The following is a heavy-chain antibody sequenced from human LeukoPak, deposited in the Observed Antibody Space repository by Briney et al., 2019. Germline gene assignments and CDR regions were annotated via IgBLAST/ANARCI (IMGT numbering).Heavy chain of an antibody. Sequence: GASVKVSCKASGYTFTGYYMHWVRQAPGQGLEWMGWINPNSGGTNYAQKFQGRVTMTRDTSISTAYMELSRLRSDDTAVYYCARGSSDCSSTSCYYGSWGQRTLVTVSS. CDR2: INPNSGGT. J-gene: IGHJ5*01. CDR1: GYTFTGYY. CDR3: ARGSSDCSSTSCYYGS. V-gene: IGHV1-2*02. D-gene: IGHD2-2*01.